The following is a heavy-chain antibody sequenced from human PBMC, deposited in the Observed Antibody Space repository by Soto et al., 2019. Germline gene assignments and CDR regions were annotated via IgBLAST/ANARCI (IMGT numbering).Heavy chain of an antibody. CDR3: ARGRMGAALFSHPRSDYYAFDP. J-gene: IGHJ5*02. V-gene: IGHV1-8*01. D-gene: IGHD3-22*01. CDR2: MNPDSGDT. CDR1: GYPSTTYD. Sequence: ASVKGSCKASGYPSTTYDINWVRQATGQRLEWFAWMNPDSGDTGYGWKFQGRVTMTRNTSIGTAYMELNSLRSEDSAMYYGARGRMGAALFSHPRSDYYAFDPWGQGTLVTVSS.